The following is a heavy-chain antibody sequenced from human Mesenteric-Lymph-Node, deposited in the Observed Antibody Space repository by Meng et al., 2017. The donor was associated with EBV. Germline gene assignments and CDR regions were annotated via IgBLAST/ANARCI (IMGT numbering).Heavy chain of an antibody. Sequence: QVPLDASGPGLVKPSATLSLTCTVSGGSVSSGSYYWNWIWPPPGKGLEWIGYIYYSGNTNYNPSLKSRVTISVDTSKNQFSLRLSSVTAADTAVYYCARDQSGLSGFDPWGQGTLVTVSS. J-gene: IGHJ5*02. CDR1: GGSVSSGSYY. CDR3: ARDQSGLSGFDP. CDR2: IYYSGNT. V-gene: IGHV4-61*01. D-gene: IGHD3-3*01.